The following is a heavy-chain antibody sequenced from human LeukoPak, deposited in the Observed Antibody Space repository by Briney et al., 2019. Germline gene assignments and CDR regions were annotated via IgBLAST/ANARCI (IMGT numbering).Heavy chain of an antibody. J-gene: IGHJ6*02. CDR3: GRVAAAGTRNSYGMDV. CDR2: IKQDGSEK. Sequence: GGSLRLSCAASGFAFNSYGIHWVRQAPGKGLEWVANIKQDGSEKYYMDSVKGRFTISRDNAKNSLYLQMNSLRAEDTGVYYCGRVAAAGTRNSYGMDVWGQGTTVTVSS. V-gene: IGHV3-7*01. CDR1: GFAFNSYG. D-gene: IGHD6-13*01.